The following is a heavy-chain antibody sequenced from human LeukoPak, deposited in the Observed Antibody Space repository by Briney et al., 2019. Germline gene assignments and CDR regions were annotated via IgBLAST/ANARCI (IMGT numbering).Heavy chain of an antibody. V-gene: IGHV3-30*04. CDR1: GFTFSNYA. Sequence: PGGSLRLSCAASGFTFSNYAMHWVRRAPGKGLEWVAVISYDGSNKYYADSVKDRFTISRDNSKNTLYLQMNSLRAEDTAVFYCARDSGFSGTQRGEYWGQGTLVTVSS. J-gene: IGHJ4*02. D-gene: IGHD3/OR15-3a*01. CDR2: ISYDGSNK. CDR3: ARDSGFSGTQRGEY.